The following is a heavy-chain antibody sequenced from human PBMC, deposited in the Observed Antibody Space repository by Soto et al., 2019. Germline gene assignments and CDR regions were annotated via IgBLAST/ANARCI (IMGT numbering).Heavy chain of an antibody. CDR2: INAGNGNT. J-gene: IGHJ6*02. D-gene: IGHD2-2*01. CDR1: GYTFTSYA. CDR3: ARECISTSCYPHYGMDV. Sequence: ASVKVSCKASGYTFTSYAMHWVRQAPGQRFEWMGWINAGNGNTKYSQKFQGRVTITRDTSASTAYMELSSLRSEDTAVYYCARECISTSCYPHYGMDVWGQGTTVTVS. V-gene: IGHV1-3*01.